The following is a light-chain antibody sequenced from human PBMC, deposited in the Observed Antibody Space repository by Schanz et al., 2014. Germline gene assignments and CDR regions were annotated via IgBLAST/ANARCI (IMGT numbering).Light chain of an antibody. J-gene: IGLJ2*01. Sequence: QSALTQPPSASGSPGQSVTISCTGTSSDVGGYNYVSWYQQHPGKAPKLMIYEVTKRPSGVPDRFSGSKSGNTASLTVSGHQAEDEADYSCNSYAGNDNQVVLGGGTKLPVL. CDR2: EVT. CDR1: SSDVGGYNY. CDR3: NSYAGNDNQVV. V-gene: IGLV2-8*01.